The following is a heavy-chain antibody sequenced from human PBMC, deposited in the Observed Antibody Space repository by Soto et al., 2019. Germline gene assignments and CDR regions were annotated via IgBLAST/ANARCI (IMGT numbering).Heavy chain of an antibody. V-gene: IGHV1-69*13. D-gene: IGHD3-10*01. J-gene: IGHJ6*02. Sequence: ASVKVSCKASGGTFSSYAISWVRQAPGQGLEWMGGIIPIFGTANYAQKFQGRVTITADESTSTAYMELGSLRSEDTAVYYCARDEVVRGVTTYYYYGMDVWGQGTTVTVSS. CDR3: ARDEVVRGVTTYYYYGMDV. CDR2: IIPIFGTA. CDR1: GGTFSSYA.